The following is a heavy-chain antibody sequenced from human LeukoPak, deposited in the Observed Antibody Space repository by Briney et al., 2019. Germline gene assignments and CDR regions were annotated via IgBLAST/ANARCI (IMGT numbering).Heavy chain of an antibody. D-gene: IGHD6-13*01. J-gene: IGHJ4*02. Sequence: ASVKVSCKASGYAFTSYGIGWVRQAPGQGLEWMGWISAYNGNTNYAQKVQGRVTMTTDQSTSKAHMELRSLRSDDTAVYYCARDIGSSWYRDFDYWGQGTLVTVSS. CDR3: ARDIGSSWYRDFDY. CDR2: ISAYNGNT. V-gene: IGHV1-18*01. CDR1: GYAFTSYG.